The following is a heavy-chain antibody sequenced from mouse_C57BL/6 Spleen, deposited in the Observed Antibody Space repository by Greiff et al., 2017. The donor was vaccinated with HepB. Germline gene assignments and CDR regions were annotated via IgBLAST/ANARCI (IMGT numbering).Heavy chain of an antibody. CDR3: ARREDYDVKDY. V-gene: IGHV1-54*01. CDR1: GYAFTNYL. D-gene: IGHD2-4*01. CDR2: INPGSGGT. Sequence: VQLQQSGAELVRPGTSVKVSCKASGYAFTNYLIEWVKQRPGQGLEWIGVINPGSGGTNYNEKFKGKATLTADKSSSTAYMQLSSLTSEDSAVYFCARREDYDVKDYWGQGTTLTVSS. J-gene: IGHJ2*01.